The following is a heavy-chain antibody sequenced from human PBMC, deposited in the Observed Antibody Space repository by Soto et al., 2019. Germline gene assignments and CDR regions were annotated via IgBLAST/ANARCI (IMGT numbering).Heavy chain of an antibody. J-gene: IGHJ6*02. CDR3: AKGPIAAAGRYYYYGMDV. CDR1: GFTFSSYA. CDR2: ISGSGGST. Sequence: GGSLRLSCAASGFTFSSYAMSWVRQAPGKGLEWVSAISGSGGSTYYADSVKGRFTISRDNSKITLYLQMNSLRAEDTAVYYCAKGPIAAAGRYYYYGMDVWGQGTTVTVSS. D-gene: IGHD6-13*01. V-gene: IGHV3-23*01.